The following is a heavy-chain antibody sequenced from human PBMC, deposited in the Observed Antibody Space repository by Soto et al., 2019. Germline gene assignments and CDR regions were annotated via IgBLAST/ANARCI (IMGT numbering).Heavy chain of an antibody. J-gene: IGHJ6*03. CDR2: ITSSGGTI. V-gene: IGHV3-11*01. D-gene: IGHD6-13*01. CDR3: ARDSPSVPAAGTGIDHFHYMDV. CDR1: GFTFSDYY. Sequence: GGSLRLSCAASGFTFSDYYMSWIRQAPGKGLEWLSYITSSGGTIYYADSVKGRFTISRDNAKKSLYLQMNSLGAEDTAVYYCARDSPSVPAAGTGIDHFHYMDVWGKGTTVTVSS.